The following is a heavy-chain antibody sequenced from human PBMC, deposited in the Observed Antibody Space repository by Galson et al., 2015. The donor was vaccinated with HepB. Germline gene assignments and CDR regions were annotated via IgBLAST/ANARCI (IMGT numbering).Heavy chain of an antibody. J-gene: IGHJ4*02. CDR2: ISYDGSNT. Sequence: SLRLSCAASGFTFSSYAMHWVRQAPGKGLEWVAVISYDGSNTYYADSVKGRFTISRDNPTNTLYLEMNSLRAEDTAVYYCARDYEYYYGSGSYYNIPQSHFDFWGQGTLVTVSS. CDR3: ARDYEYYYGSGSYYNIPQSHFDF. V-gene: IGHV3-30-3*01. D-gene: IGHD3-10*01. CDR1: GFTFSSYA.